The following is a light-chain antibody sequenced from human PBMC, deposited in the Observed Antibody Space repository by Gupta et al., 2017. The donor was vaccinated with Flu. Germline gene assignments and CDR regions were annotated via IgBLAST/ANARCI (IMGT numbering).Light chain of an antibody. CDR3: AAWDDSLNGLWV. Sequence: SNIGSNVVSWYQQLPGTAPKLLIYNNNQRPSGVPDRFSGSKSGTSASLAIRGLQSEDEADYCCAAWDDSLNGLWVFGGGTKLTVL. J-gene: IGLJ3*02. CDR2: NNN. V-gene: IGLV1-44*01. CDR1: SNIGSNV.